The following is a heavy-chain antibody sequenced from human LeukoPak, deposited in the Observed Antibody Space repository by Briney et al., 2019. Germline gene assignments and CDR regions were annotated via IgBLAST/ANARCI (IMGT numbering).Heavy chain of an antibody. CDR2: INPNSGGT. V-gene: IGHV1-2*02. CDR1: GYTFTGYY. CDR3: ARESTYYDSTDYYQGDAFDI. D-gene: IGHD3-22*01. J-gene: IGHJ3*02. Sequence: ASVKVSCKASGYTFTGYYMHWVRQAPGQGLEWMGRINPNSGGTNYAQKFQGRVTMTRDTSISTAYMELSRLKSDDTAVYYCARESTYYDSTDYYQGDAFDIWGQGTMVTVSS.